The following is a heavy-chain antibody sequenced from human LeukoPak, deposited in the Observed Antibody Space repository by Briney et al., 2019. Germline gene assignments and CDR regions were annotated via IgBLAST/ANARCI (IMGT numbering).Heavy chain of an antibody. CDR1: GGSISSYY. CDR2: IYTSGST. J-gene: IGHJ3*02. V-gene: IGHV4-4*07. Sequence: PSETLSLTCTVSGGSISSYYWSWIRQPAGKGLEWIGRIYTSGSTNYNLSLKSRVTISVDTSKNQFSLKLSSVTAADTAVYYCARVARPYYYDSSGTPRGAFDIWGQGTMVTVSS. D-gene: IGHD3-22*01. CDR3: ARVARPYYYDSSGTPRGAFDI.